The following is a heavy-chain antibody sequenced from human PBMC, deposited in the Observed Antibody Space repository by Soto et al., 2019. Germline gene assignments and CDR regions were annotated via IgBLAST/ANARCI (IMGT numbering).Heavy chain of an antibody. D-gene: IGHD4-17*01. V-gene: IGHV3-48*01. J-gene: IGHJ4*02. CDR2: ISSSSSTI. CDR3: ARGSHGDHPPYGY. CDR1: GFTFSSYS. Sequence: EVQLVESGGGLVQPGGSLRLSCAASGFTFSSYSMNWVRQAPGKGLEWVSYISSSSSTIYYADSVKGRFTISRDNAKNSLYLQMNSLRAEDTAVYYCARGSHGDHPPYGYWGQGTLVNVSS.